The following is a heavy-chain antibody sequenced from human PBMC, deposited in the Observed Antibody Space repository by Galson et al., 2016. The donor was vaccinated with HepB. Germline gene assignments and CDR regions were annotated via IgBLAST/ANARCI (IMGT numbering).Heavy chain of an antibody. J-gene: IGHJ4*02. V-gene: IGHV3-33*06. CDR3: AKQNRRTTVTSPLDY. D-gene: IGHD4-17*01. CDR1: GFTFSNYG. CDR2: IWFDASNK. Sequence: SLRLSCAASGFTFSNYGMEWVRQAPGKGLEWVVIIWFDASNKYYGDSVKGRFTISRDNSKNTLYLQMNSLRAEDTASYYCAKQNRRTTVTSPLDYWGQGTLVTVSS.